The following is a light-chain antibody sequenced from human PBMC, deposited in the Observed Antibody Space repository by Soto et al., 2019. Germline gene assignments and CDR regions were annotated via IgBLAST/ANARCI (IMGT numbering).Light chain of an antibody. Sequence: QSVLTQPASVSGSPGQSIIISCTGTSSDVGGYDYVFWYQHHPGKAPKLIICDVSDRPSGVSNRFSGSKSGNTASLTISGLQAEDEGDYYCSSYTTSSTPCVFGTGTKVTVL. J-gene: IGLJ1*01. V-gene: IGLV2-14*03. CDR3: SSYTTSSTPCV. CDR1: SSDVGGYDY. CDR2: DVS.